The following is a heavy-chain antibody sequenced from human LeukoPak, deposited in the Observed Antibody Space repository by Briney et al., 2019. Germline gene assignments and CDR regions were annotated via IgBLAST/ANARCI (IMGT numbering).Heavy chain of an antibody. J-gene: IGHJ4*02. D-gene: IGHD3-10*01. CDR2: ISNSGDST. Sequence: GGSLRLSCAASGFTFSSYAMSWVRQAPGKGLEWVSAISNSGDSTYYADSVKGRFTIARDNSKNTLFLQMNSLRVEDTAVYYCAKNWGGLDYWGQGTLVTVSS. CDR3: AKNWGGLDY. V-gene: IGHV3-23*01. CDR1: GFTFSSYA.